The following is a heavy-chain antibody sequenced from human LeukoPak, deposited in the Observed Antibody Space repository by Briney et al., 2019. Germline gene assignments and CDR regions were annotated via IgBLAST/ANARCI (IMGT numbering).Heavy chain of an antibody. Sequence: GRSLRLSCAASGFTFSDYGMHWVRQAPGKGLEWVTVISNEGRVQYYADSVKGRFTLSRDNAQNAVFLQMNNLRADDTAVYYCARWKMELQRNAFDFWGQGTVVTVSS. J-gene: IGHJ3*01. CDR1: GFTFSDYG. V-gene: IGHV3-30*03. CDR2: ISNEGRVQ. D-gene: IGHD1-26*01. CDR3: ARWKMELQRNAFDF.